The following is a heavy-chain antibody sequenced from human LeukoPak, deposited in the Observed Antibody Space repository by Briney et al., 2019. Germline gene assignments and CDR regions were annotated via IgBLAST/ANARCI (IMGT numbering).Heavy chain of an antibody. Sequence: GGSLRLSCAASGFTFSSYWMHWVRQAPGKGLEWVAVISYDGSNKYYADSVKGRFTISRDNSKNTLYLQMNSLRAEDTAVYYCARWSEYCSSTSCSDDAFDIWGQGTMVTVSS. CDR2: ISYDGSNK. D-gene: IGHD2-2*01. V-gene: IGHV3-30*03. J-gene: IGHJ3*02. CDR3: ARWSEYCSSTSCSDDAFDI. CDR1: GFTFSSYW.